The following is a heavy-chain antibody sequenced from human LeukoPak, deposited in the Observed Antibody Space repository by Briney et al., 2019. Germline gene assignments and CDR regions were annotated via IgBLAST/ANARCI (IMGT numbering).Heavy chain of an antibody. Sequence: SETLSLTCTVSGGSFSSGSYYWSWIRQPAGKGLEWIGRIYTSGSTNYNPSLKSRVTISVDTSKNQFSLKLSSVTAADTAVYYCAREGPVVPAAIDYYFDYWGQGTLVTVSS. CDR1: GGSFSSGSYY. CDR3: AREGPVVPAAIDYYFDY. D-gene: IGHD2-2*01. CDR2: IYTSGST. V-gene: IGHV4-61*02. J-gene: IGHJ4*02.